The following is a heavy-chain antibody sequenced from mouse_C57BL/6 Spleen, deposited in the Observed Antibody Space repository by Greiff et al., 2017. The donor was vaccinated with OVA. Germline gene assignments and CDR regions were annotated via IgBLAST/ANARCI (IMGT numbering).Heavy chain of an antibody. CDR1: GFTFSSYA. Sequence: VQLKESGEGLVKPGGSLKLSCAASGFTFSSYAMSWVRQTPEKRLEWVAYLSSGGDYIYYADTVKGRFTISRDNARNTLYLQMSSLKSEDTAMYYCTILYYYGSSYAMDYWGQGTSVTVSS. V-gene: IGHV5-9-1*02. D-gene: IGHD1-1*01. CDR2: LSSGGDYI. CDR3: TILYYYGSSYAMDY. J-gene: IGHJ4*01.